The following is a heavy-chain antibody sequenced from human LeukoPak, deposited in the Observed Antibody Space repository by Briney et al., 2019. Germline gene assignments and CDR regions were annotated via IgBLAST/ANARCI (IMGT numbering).Heavy chain of an antibody. J-gene: IGHJ4*02. CDR1: GYNFASYW. V-gene: IGHV5-51*03. CDR2: INPGDSDT. D-gene: IGHD2-2*01. CDR3: PRYQVPPGRAYFDY. Sequence: GESLKFSCKGSGYNFASYWIGWVRQMPGKGLEWMGNINPGDSDTRYSPSFQGQVTMTVDKSINTAYLYWSSLKASDTAMYYCPRYQVPPGRAYFDYWGQGTLVTVSS.